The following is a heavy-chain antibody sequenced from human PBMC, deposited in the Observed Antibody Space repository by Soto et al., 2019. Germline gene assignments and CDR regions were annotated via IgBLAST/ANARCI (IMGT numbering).Heavy chain of an antibody. CDR1: GFTLNSYE. J-gene: IGHJ1*01. CDR2: ISYDGSNK. Sequence: XGSRRRSCAASGFTLNSYERHWVRQAPGKGLEWVAVISYDGSNKYYADSVKGRFTISRDNSKNTLYLQMNSLRAEDTAVYYCAKGGIAVVWGQGTLVTVSS. V-gene: IGHV3-30*18. D-gene: IGHD6-19*01. CDR3: AKGGIAVV.